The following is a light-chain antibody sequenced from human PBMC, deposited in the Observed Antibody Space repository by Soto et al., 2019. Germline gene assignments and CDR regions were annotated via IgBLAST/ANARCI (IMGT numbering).Light chain of an antibody. CDR2: DAS. J-gene: IGKJ5*01. V-gene: IGKV3-11*01. CDR1: QSVSNQ. CDR3: QQRAGSST. Sequence: EIVLTQSPVTLSLSPGERATLSCRASQSVSNQLAWYQQKPGQAPRLLIYDASRRVTGLPARFSGSGSGTDFTLTLSSLEPEDFAVYYCQQRAGSSTFGQGTRLEIK.